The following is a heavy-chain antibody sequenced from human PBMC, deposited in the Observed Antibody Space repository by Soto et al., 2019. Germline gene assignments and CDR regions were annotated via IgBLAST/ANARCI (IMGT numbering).Heavy chain of an antibody. J-gene: IGHJ4*02. CDR1: GGSFSGYY. CDR3: ARYIIVLPAAPYYFDY. D-gene: IGHD2-2*01. CDR2: INHSGST. Sequence: SETLSLTCAVYGGSFSGYYWSWVRQPPGKGLEWIGEINHSGSTNYNPSLKSRVTISVDTSTNQFSLNLTSVTAADTAVYYCARYIIVLPAAPYYFDYWGQGTLVTVSS. V-gene: IGHV4-34*01.